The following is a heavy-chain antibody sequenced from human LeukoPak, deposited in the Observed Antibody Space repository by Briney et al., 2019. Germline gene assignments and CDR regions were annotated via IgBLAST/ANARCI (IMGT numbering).Heavy chain of an antibody. Sequence: GGSLRLSCAASAFSFRSYWMSWVRQAPGKGLEWAANIKEDGTEKYYVDSVKGRFTISRDNAKNSLYLQMNSLRAEDTAVYYCARGLSSSSSYGMDVWGQGPTVTVSS. V-gene: IGHV3-7*01. CDR3: ARGLSSSSSYGMDV. CDR1: AFSFRSYW. J-gene: IGHJ6*02. D-gene: IGHD6-13*01. CDR2: IKEDGTEK.